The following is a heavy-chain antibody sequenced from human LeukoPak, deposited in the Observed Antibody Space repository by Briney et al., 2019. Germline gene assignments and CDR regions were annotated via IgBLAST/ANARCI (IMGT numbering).Heavy chain of an antibody. CDR3: ARVPYYYDSSGYWTQYYFDY. Sequence: GGSLRLSCAASGFTFSSYAMHWVRQAPGKGLEWVAVISYDGSNKYYADSVKGRFTISRDNSKNTLYLQMNSLRAEDTAVYYCARVPYYYDSSGYWTQYYFDYWGQGTLDTVSS. V-gene: IGHV3-30*04. D-gene: IGHD3-22*01. CDR2: ISYDGSNK. CDR1: GFTFSSYA. J-gene: IGHJ4*02.